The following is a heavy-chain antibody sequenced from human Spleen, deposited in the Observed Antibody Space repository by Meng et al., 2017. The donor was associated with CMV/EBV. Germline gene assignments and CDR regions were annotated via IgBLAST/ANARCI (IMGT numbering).Heavy chain of an antibody. Sequence: SVKVSCKASGGTFSNYAISWVRQAPGQGLEWMGGIIPIFGTAYYAQKFQGRVTITTDESTSTAYMELSSLRSEDTAVYYCASGGGSGGFAQYYFDYWGQGTLVTVSS. J-gene: IGHJ4*02. CDR1: GGTFSNYA. CDR2: IIPIFGTA. V-gene: IGHV1-69*05. CDR3: ASGGGSGGFAQYYFDY. D-gene: IGHD2-15*01.